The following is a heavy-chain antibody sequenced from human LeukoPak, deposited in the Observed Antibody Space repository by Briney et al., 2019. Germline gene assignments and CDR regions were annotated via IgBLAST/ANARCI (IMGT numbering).Heavy chain of an antibody. Sequence: GESLKISCKGSGYSFTSYWIGWVRQMPGKGLEWMGIIYPGDSDTRYSPSFQGQVTISADKSISTAYLQWSSLKASDTAMYYCARQSSDYCGGDCAADAFDIWGQGTMVTVSS. CDR3: ARQSSDYCGGDCAADAFDI. D-gene: IGHD2-21*02. J-gene: IGHJ3*02. CDR1: GYSFTSYW. V-gene: IGHV5-51*01. CDR2: IYPGDSDT.